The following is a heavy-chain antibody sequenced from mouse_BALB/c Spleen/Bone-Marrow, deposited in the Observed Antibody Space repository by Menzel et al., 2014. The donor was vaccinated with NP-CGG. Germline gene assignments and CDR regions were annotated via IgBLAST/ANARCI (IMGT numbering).Heavy chain of an antibody. CDR1: GFDFSRYW. CDR3: ARQGYYGKGDY. V-gene: IGHV4-1*02. Sequence: DVQLVESGGGLVQPGGSLKLFCAASGFDFSRYWMSWVRQAPGKGLEWIGEINPDSSTINYTPSLKDKFIISRDNAKNTLYLQMSKVRSKDTALYYCARQGYYGKGDYWCQGTTLTVSS. J-gene: IGHJ2*01. D-gene: IGHD2-1*01. CDR2: INPDSSTI.